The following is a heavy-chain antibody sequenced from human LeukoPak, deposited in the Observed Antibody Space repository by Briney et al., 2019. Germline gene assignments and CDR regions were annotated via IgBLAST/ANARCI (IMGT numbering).Heavy chain of an antibody. Sequence: GGSLRLSCAASGFTFSSYAMSWVRQAPGKGLEWVSAISGSGGSTYYADSVKGRFTIPRDNSKNTLYLQMNSLRAEDTAVYYCAKDRYYYDSSGYSFDYWGQGTLVTVSS. V-gene: IGHV3-23*01. CDR1: GFTFSSYA. CDR3: AKDRYYYDSSGYSFDY. D-gene: IGHD3-22*01. J-gene: IGHJ4*02. CDR2: ISGSGGST.